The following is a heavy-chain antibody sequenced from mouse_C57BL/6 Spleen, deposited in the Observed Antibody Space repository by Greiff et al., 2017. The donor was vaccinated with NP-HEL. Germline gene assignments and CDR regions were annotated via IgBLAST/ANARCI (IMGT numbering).Heavy chain of an antibody. J-gene: IGHJ4*01. D-gene: IGHD2-3*01. CDR2: INPSSGYT. CDR3: AIYPLDGYYVAMDY. V-gene: IGHV1-7*01. CDR1: GYTFTSYW. Sequence: QVQLKQSGADLAKPGASVKLSCKASGYTFTSYWMHWVKQRPGQGLEWIGYINPSSGYTKYNQKFKDKATLTADKSSSTAYMQLSSLTYEDSAVYYGAIYPLDGYYVAMDYWGQGTSVTVSS.